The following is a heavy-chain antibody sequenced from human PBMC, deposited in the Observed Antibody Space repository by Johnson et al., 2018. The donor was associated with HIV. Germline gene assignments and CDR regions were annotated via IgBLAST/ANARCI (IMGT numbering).Heavy chain of an antibody. CDR1: GFTFDDYG. CDR2: INWKGGST. J-gene: IGHJ3*02. D-gene: IGHD6-19*01. V-gene: IGHV3-20*04. Sequence: VQLVESGGGVVRPGGSLRLSCAASGFTFDDYGMSWVRQAPGKGLEWVSGINWKGGSTGYGASVKCRFTISRDNSKNTVYLQMNSLRTEDSALYYCAKDFGSGWADAFDIWGQGTMVTVSS. CDR3: AKDFGSGWADAFDI.